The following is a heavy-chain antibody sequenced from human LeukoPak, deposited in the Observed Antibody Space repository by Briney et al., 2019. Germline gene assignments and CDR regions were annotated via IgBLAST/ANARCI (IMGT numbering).Heavy chain of an antibody. Sequence: GGPLRLSCAASGFSFSDYWMSWVRQAPGKGLEWVASIGKDGSAKYYVDSVKGRFTSSRDNAKNSLYLQMNNLRAEDTAVYYCARDPESQRGRDGLDYWGQGTLVTVSS. D-gene: IGHD1-14*01. CDR3: ARDPESQRGRDGLDY. V-gene: IGHV3-7*01. CDR1: GFSFSDYW. J-gene: IGHJ4*02. CDR2: IGKDGSAK.